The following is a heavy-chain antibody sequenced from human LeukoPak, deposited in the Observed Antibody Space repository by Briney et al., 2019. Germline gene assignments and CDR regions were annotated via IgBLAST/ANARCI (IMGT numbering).Heavy chain of an antibody. CDR2: INHSGSS. V-gene: IGHV4-34*01. CDR3: AGGSVYCGGDCFDY. Sequence: SETLSLTCAVYGGSFSGYYWSWIRQPPRKGLEWIGEINHSGSSNYNPSLKSRVTISVDTSNNQFSLKLSCVTAADTAVYYCAGGSVYCGGDCFDYWGQGTLVTVSS. D-gene: IGHD2-21*01. J-gene: IGHJ4*02. CDR1: GGSFSGYY.